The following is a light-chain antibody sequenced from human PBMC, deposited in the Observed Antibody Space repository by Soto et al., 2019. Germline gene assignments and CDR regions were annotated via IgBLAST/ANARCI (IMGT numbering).Light chain of an antibody. CDR3: LQDNTWPWT. V-gene: IGKV1-6*01. CDR1: QAIRND. J-gene: IGKJ1*01. CDR2: GAS. Sequence: AIQMTQSPSSLSASVGDRVTITCRASQAIRNDLGWYQQKPGEAPKLLIYGASNLQSGVPSRFSGSGSGTDFTLTISSLHPEDFATYYCLQDNTWPWTFGQGTKVEVK.